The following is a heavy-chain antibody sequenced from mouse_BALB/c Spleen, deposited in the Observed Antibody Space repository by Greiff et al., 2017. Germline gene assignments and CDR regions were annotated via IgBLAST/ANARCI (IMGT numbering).Heavy chain of an antibody. D-gene: IGHD3-1*01. Sequence: VQLQQSGPELVKPGASVRISCKASGYTFTSYYIHWVKQRPGQGLEWIGWIYPGNVNTKYNEKFKGKATLTADKSSSTAYMQLSSLTSEDSAVYFCASGGLGLYYYAMDYWGQGTSVTVSS. V-gene: IGHV1S56*01. CDR2: IYPGNVNT. J-gene: IGHJ4*01. CDR1: GYTFTSYY. CDR3: ASGGLGLYYYAMDY.